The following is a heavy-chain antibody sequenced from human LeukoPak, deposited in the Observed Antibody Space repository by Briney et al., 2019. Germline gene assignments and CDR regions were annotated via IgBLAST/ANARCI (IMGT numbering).Heavy chain of an antibody. CDR2: IYPGDSET. Sequence: GESLKISCKASGYVFTSYWIAWVRQTPGEGLEWMGIIYPGDSETRYSPSFQGQVTISADKSINTAYVQWSSLKASDTAIYYCARFPRLVRGTNWFDPWGQGTQVTVSS. CDR3: ARFPRLVRGTNWFDP. V-gene: IGHV5-51*01. CDR1: GYVFTSYW. D-gene: IGHD3-10*01. J-gene: IGHJ5*02.